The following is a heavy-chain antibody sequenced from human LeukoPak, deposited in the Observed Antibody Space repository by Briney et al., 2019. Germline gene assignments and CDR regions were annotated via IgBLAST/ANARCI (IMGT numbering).Heavy chain of an antibody. V-gene: IGHV1-18*01. Sequence: ASVKVSCKASGYTFTIYGISWVRQAPGQGLEWMGWISGYNGNTNYAQKLQGRVTMTTDTSTSTAYMELRSLRSDDTAVYYCARDLKRGYSSGRYSWGTGSSNDYWGQGTLVTVSS. CDR1: GYTFTIYG. D-gene: IGHD6-19*01. CDR3: ARDLKRGYSSGRYSWGTGSSNDY. J-gene: IGHJ4*02. CDR2: ISGYNGNT.